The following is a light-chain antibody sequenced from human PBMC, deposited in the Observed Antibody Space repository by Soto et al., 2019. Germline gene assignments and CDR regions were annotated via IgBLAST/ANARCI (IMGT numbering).Light chain of an antibody. Sequence: QMTQSPSSLSASVGDTVTITCQASQDINKFLNWYQQKPGKAPKLLIYDVSNLETGVPSRFSGSGSETHFTLTINSLQPEDIATYYCQQYDNYDITFGQGTRLEIK. CDR2: DVS. CDR1: QDINKF. J-gene: IGKJ5*01. V-gene: IGKV1-33*01. CDR3: QQYDNYDIT.